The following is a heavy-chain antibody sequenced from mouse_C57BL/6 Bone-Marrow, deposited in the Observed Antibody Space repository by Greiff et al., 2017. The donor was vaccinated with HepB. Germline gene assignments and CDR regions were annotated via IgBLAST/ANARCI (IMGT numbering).Heavy chain of an antibody. V-gene: IGHV14-4*01. CDR3: CGSSNFDY. D-gene: IGHD1-1*01. CDR1: GFNIKDDY. J-gene: IGHJ2*01. CDR2: IDPENGDT. Sequence: VQLQQSGAELVRPGASVKLSCTASGFNIKDDYMHWVKQRPEQGLEWIGWIDPENGDTEYASKFQGKATITADTSSNTAYLQLSSLTSEDTAVYYCCGSSNFDYWGQGTTLTVSS.